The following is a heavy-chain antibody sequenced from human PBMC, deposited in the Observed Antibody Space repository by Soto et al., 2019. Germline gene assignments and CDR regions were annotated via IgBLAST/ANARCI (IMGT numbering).Heavy chain of an antibody. D-gene: IGHD1-1*01. V-gene: IGHV1-2*04. CDR3: ARAGPIERTESGYYYMDV. CDR1: GYTFTGYY. CDR2: INPNSGGT. Sequence: GASVKVSCKASGYTFTGYYMHWVRQAPGQGLEWMGWINPNSGGTNYAQKFQGWVTMTRDTSISTAYMELSRLRSDDTAVYYCARAGPIERTESGYYYMDVWGKGTTVTGSS. J-gene: IGHJ6*03.